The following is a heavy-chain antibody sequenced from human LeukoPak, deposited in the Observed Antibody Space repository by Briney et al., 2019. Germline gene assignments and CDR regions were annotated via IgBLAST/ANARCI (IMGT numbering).Heavy chain of an antibody. CDR3: ARDEYSASGTPS. Sequence: GGSLRLSCAASGFTFSSYAMSWVRQAPGKGLEWVSAISTSGDSTSYADSVKGRFTISRDNSKNTLDLQMNSLRAEDTAVYYCARDEYSASGTPSWGQGTLVTVSS. J-gene: IGHJ4*02. D-gene: IGHD3-10*01. CDR2: ISTSGDST. V-gene: IGHV3-23*01. CDR1: GFTFSSYA.